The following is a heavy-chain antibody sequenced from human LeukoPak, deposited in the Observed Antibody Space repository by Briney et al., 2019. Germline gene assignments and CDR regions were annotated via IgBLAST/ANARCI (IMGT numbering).Heavy chain of an antibody. CDR1: GFAFSSSN. Sequence: GGSLRLPCAASGFAFSSSNLNWFRQAPGKGLEWVSSITSDAYIYYADSLKGRFSISRDNAKNSVYLQMISLRAEDTAVYYCARADHGDYGVDHWGQGTLVTVSS. CDR2: ITSDAYI. D-gene: IGHD4-17*01. J-gene: IGHJ4*02. CDR3: ARADHGDYGVDH. V-gene: IGHV3-21*01.